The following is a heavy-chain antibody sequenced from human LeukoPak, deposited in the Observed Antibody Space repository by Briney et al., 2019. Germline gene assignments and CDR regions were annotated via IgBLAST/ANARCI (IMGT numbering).Heavy chain of an antibody. V-gene: IGHV4-59*08. J-gene: IGHJ4*02. D-gene: IGHD6-6*01. Sequence: ASETLSLTCTVSGGSISSSYWSWIRQPPGKGLEWIGYIYHSGDTNSNPSLKSRVTISMDTSKNQFSLKLSSVAAAGTAVYYCARHNFARPFDYWGQGTLVTVSS. CDR2: IYHSGDT. CDR3: ARHNFARPFDY. CDR1: GGSISSSY.